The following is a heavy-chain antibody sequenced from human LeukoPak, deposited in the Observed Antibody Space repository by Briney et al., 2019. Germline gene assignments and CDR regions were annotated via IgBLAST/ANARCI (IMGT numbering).Heavy chain of an antibody. CDR3: ATGYSGYDAFDY. J-gene: IGHJ4*02. V-gene: IGHV3-48*03. Sequence: PGGSLRLSCAASGFTFSSYEMNWVRQAPGKGLEWASYISSSGSTIYYADSVKGRFTISRDNAKNSLYLQMNSLRAEDTAVYYCATGYSGYDAFDYWGQGTLVTVSS. CDR1: GFTFSSYE. CDR2: ISSSGSTI. D-gene: IGHD5-12*01.